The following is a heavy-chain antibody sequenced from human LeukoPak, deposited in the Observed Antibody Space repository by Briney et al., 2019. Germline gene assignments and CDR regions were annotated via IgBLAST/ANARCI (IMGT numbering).Heavy chain of an antibody. V-gene: IGHV4-39*01. CDR1: GDSIRSGTYS. J-gene: IGHJ4*02. Sequence: KPSETLSLTCSVSGDSIRSGTYSWGWIRQPPGRGLEWIGSISYTGSTYYNPSLKSRVTISVDTSKNQFPLKMSSVTAADTAVYYCARHAGGIAASGTRPFDYWGQGTLVTVSS. CDR3: ARHAGGIAASGTRPFDY. CDR2: ISYTGST. D-gene: IGHD6-13*01.